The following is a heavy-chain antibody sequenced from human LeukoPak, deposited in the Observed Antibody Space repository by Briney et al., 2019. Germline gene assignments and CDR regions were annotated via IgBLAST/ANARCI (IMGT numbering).Heavy chain of an antibody. CDR2: INSSGDTI. D-gene: IGHD5-12*01. CDR3: ARTRRGYDHYSYYYYYYMDV. J-gene: IGHJ6*03. V-gene: IGHV3-11*01. Sequence: GWSLRLSFPASRFTFSDYYISWIRQAQGKGLEWVSYINSSGDTIYYADSVKGRFTISRDNAKNSLYLQMNSLRAEDTAVYYCARTRRGYDHYSYYYYYYMDVWGKGTTVTVSS. CDR1: RFTFSDYY.